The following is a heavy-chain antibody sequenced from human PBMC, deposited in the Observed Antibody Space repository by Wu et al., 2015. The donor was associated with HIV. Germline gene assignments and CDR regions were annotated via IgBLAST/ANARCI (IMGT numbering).Heavy chain of an antibody. CDR2: ITPFNGNT. Sequence: QMQLVQSGAEVKKTGSSVKVSCKASGYTFTYRYLHWVRQAPGQALEWMGWITPFNGNTNYAQKFQDRVTITRDRSMSTAYMELSSLRSEDTAMYYCASTSGYAHFDYWGQGTLVTVSS. CDR1: GYTFTYRY. V-gene: IGHV1-45*02. J-gene: IGHJ4*02. D-gene: IGHD3-22*01. CDR3: ASTSGYAHFDY.